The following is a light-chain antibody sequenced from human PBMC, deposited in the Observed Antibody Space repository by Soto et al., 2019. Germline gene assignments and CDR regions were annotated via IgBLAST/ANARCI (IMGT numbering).Light chain of an antibody. J-gene: IGLJ2*01. CDR2: KNN. Sequence: QSVLTQPPSASGTPGQRVTISCSGSSSNIGSNYVYWYQQVPGTTPKLLIYKNNQRPSGVPDRFSGSKSGTSASLAISGLRSDDEADYYCAVWADSLSGREVFGGGTKLTVL. CDR3: AVWADSLSGREV. V-gene: IGLV1-47*01. CDR1: SSNIGSNY.